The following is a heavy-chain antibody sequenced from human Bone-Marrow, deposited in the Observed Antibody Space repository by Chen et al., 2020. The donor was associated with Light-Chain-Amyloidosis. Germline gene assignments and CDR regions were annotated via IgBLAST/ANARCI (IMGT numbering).Heavy chain of an antibody. V-gene: IGHV4-34*01. Sequence: QVHIQQWGAGLLKPSETLSLTCAVYGGSISDFHWSWIRQPPGKGLEWIGEISHSGSTNYNPSLERRVTIAVDTSKNLFSLKLTSVTAAHTVVYYCAGGGRGQLVRGRFDYWGQGTLVTVPS. J-gene: IGHJ4*02. D-gene: IGHD6-13*01. CDR3: AGGGRGQLVRGRFDY. CDR1: GGSISDFH. CDR2: ISHSGST.